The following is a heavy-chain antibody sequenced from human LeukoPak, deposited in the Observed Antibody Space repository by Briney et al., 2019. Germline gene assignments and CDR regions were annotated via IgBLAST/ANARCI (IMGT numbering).Heavy chain of an antibody. CDR2: INPNSGGT. CDR3: ATDTRGYSSYDP. CDR1: GYTFTGYY. Sequence: ASVKVSCKASGYTFTGYYMHWERQAPGQGLEWMGWINPNSGGTNYAQKFQGRVTMTWDTSISTAYMELSRLRSDDTAVYYCATDTRGYSSYDPWGQGTLVTVSS. J-gene: IGHJ5*02. V-gene: IGHV1-2*02. D-gene: IGHD5-18*01.